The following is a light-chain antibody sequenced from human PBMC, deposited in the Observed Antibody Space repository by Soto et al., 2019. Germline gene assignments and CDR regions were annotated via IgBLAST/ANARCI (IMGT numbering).Light chain of an antibody. CDR2: GAS. Sequence: EIVLTQSPGTLSLSPGERATLSCRASQSVSSTYLAWYQHKPGQAPRLLIYGASSRATGIPDRFSGSGSGTHFTLTISRLEPEDFALYYCQQYGGPPPYTFGQGIKVDIK. J-gene: IGKJ2*01. CDR1: QSVSSTY. V-gene: IGKV3-20*01. CDR3: QQYGGPPPYT.